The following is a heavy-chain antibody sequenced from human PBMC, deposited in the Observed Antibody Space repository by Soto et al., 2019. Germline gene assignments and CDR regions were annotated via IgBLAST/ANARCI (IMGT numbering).Heavy chain of an antibody. CDR1: GFTSSDHY. CDR3: ARGLDSNYEA. D-gene: IGHD4-4*01. CDR2: TRSKANSYTT. Sequence: GGSLRLSCAASGFTSSDHYMDWVRQAPGKGLEWVGRTRSKANSYTTEYAASVKGRFTISRDDSKNSLYLQMNSLRTGDTAVYYCARGLDSNYEAWGQGTLVTVSS. J-gene: IGHJ5*02. V-gene: IGHV3-72*01.